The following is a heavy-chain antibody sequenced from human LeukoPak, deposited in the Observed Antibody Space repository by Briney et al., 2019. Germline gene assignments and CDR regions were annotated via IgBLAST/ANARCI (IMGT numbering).Heavy chain of an antibody. D-gene: IGHD6-19*01. CDR2: IYYSGST. CDR3: ARLRRGGWYAISHFDH. Sequence: SETLSLTCTVSGGSISSSSYYWGWIRQPPGKGLEWIGSIYYSGSTYYNPSLKSRVTISVDTSKNQFSLKLSSVTAADTAVYYCARLRRGGWYAISHFDHWGQGTLVTVSS. J-gene: IGHJ4*02. V-gene: IGHV4-39*01. CDR1: GGSISSSSYY.